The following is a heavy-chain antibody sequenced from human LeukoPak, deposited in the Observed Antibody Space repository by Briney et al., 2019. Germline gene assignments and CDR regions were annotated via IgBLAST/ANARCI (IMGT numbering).Heavy chain of an antibody. D-gene: IGHD6-6*01. CDR1: GFSFSSYG. CDR2: VWYDGSNR. J-gene: IGHJ4*02. Sequence: GGSLRLSCEASGFSFSSYGMHWVRQAPGKGLEWVAVVWYDGSNRYYADSVKGRFTISRDNSKNTLYLQMNSLRAEDTAVYYCARDVSDENGSASRIHLDSWGQGTLVSVSS. CDR3: ARDVSDENGSASRIHLDS. V-gene: IGHV3-33*01.